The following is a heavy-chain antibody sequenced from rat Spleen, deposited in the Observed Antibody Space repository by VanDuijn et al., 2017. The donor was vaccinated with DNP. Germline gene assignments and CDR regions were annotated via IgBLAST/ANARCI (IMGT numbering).Heavy chain of an antibody. D-gene: IGHD4-2*01. V-gene: IGHV5-22*01. CDR1: GFTFSDYY. Sequence: EVQLVESGGGLVQPGRSLKLSCAASGFTFSDYYMAWVRQAPKKGLEWVASISYEGSSTYYGDSVKGRFTFSRDIAKSTLYLQMNSLRSEDTATYYCARWSDYFDYWGQGVMVTVSS. J-gene: IGHJ2*01. CDR2: ISYEGSST. CDR3: ARWSDYFDY.